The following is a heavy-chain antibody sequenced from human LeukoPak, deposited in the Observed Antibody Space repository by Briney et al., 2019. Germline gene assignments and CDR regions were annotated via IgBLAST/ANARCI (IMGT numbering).Heavy chain of an antibody. J-gene: IGHJ4*02. CDR2: IKQDGNER. V-gene: IGHV3-7*01. D-gene: IGHD6-19*01. CDR1: GFTFTSYW. Sequence: PGGSLRLSCAASGFTFTSYWMSWVRQAPGKGLEWVANIKQDGNERYYVDSVKGRFTISRDNAKNSLYLQMNSLRADDTGVYYCAGSGWQVYFDYWGQGTLVTVFS. CDR3: AGSGWQVYFDY.